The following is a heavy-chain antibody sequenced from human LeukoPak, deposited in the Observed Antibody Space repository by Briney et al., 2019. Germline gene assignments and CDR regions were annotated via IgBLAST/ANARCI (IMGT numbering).Heavy chain of an antibody. V-gene: IGHV1-2*07. CDR2: INLTTGGP. D-gene: IGHD2-15*01. Sequence: GSLRLSCKASGYTFTGYYTHWGRHAPGQGLEWLGCINLTTGGPNSAHPSRARVTMASDTSITTAYRGRSSRRSGDTPVNYWAREDCSGDQCYQNLDHWRQGTLVTVSS. J-gene: IGHJ4*02. CDR1: GYTFTGYY. CDR3: AREDCSGDQCYQNLDH.